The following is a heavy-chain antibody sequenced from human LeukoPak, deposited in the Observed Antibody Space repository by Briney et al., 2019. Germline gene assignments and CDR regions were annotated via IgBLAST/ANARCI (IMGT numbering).Heavy chain of an antibody. V-gene: IGHV4-39*01. Sequence: SETLSLTCAVYGGSLSGYYWGWIRQPPGKGLEWIGSIYYSGSTYYNPSLKSRVTISVDTSKNQFSLKLSSVTAADTAVYYCAKITMGSLDAFDIWGQGTMVTVSS. CDR3: AKITMGSLDAFDI. D-gene: IGHD3-10*01. J-gene: IGHJ3*02. CDR1: GGSLSGYY. CDR2: IYYSGST.